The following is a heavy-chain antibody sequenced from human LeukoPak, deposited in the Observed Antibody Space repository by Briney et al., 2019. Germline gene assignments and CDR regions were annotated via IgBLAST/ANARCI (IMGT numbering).Heavy chain of an antibody. CDR3: ARLSEMFRGPQVIYYFDF. CDR1: GFTFSGYY. D-gene: IGHD3-10*01. CDR2: TNNGATSI. V-gene: IGHV3-11*04. J-gene: IGHJ4*02. Sequence: GGSLRLSCAASGFTFSGYYMSWIRQAPGKGLEWVANTNNGATSIYYADSVKGRFTISRDYARKSLYLQLNSLRAEDTAVYYCARLSEMFRGPQVIYYFDFWGQGTLVTVSS.